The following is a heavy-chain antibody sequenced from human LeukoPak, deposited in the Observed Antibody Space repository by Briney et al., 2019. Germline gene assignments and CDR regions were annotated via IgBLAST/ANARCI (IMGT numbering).Heavy chain of an antibody. CDR3: ARARTTARSSFDI. Sequence: SETLSLTCTVSGGSITSYYWSWIRQPAGRGLEWIGRISASGSTNFNPALKSRVTMSVDTSKNQFSLKLSTVTAADTAVYYCARARTTARSSFDIWGQGTMVTVSS. J-gene: IGHJ3*02. V-gene: IGHV4-4*07. CDR2: ISASGST. D-gene: IGHD4-11*01. CDR1: GGSITSYY.